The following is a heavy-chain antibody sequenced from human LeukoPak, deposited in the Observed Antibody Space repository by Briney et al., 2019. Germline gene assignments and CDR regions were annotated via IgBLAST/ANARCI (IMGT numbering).Heavy chain of an antibody. D-gene: IGHD3-16*01. CDR3: ARGGSFSQPFDP. Sequence: PSETLSLTCSVSGGSISSYYWSWIRQPPGKGLEWIGYVDNRGNTNYNPSLKSRVTISVLTSKNQFSLKLSSVTAADTAVYYCARGGSFSQPFDPWGQGTLVIVSS. V-gene: IGHV4-59*08. CDR1: GGSISSYY. J-gene: IGHJ5*02. CDR2: VDNRGNT.